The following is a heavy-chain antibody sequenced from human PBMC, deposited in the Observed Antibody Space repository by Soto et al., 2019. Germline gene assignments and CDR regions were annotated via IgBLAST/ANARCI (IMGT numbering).Heavy chain of an antibody. V-gene: IGHV4-34*01. CDR2: INHNGNN. Sequence: SETLSLTCAVYGGSFSGYYWNWLRQPPGKGLEWIGEINHNGNNYSNPSLKGRVTISVDTSKNRFSLKLRSVTAADTAVYYCFRGNHEVVIAGPGYWGPGTLVTVSS. J-gene: IGHJ4*02. CDR3: FRGNHEVVIAGPGY. D-gene: IGHD2-15*01. CDR1: GGSFSGYY.